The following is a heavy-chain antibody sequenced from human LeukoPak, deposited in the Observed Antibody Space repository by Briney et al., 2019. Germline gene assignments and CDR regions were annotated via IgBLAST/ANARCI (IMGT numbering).Heavy chain of an antibody. J-gene: IGHJ3*02. CDR1: GGSLSSYY. D-gene: IGHD2-2*01. Sequence: PSETLSLTCTVSGGSLSSYYWSWIRQPAGKGLEWIGRIYTSGSTNYNPSLKSRVTMSVDTSKTQYYLKLSSVTGADTAVYYCARSLRLGVVVVPAAMGAFDIWGQGTMVTVSS. CDR2: IYTSGST. CDR3: ARSLRLGVVVVPAAMGAFDI. V-gene: IGHV4-4*07.